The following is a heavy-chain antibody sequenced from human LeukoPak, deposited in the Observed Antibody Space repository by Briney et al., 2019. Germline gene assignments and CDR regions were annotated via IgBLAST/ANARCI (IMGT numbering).Heavy chain of an antibody. CDR1: GASISGSSHYF. CDR2: IYYSGIT. D-gene: IGHD1-26*01. CDR3: ARYSGMGYSPGTYSNS. Sequence: SETLSLTCTVSGASISGSSHYFWGWIRQTPGKGLEWIGSIYYSGITYYTPSLKSRLTISLDTSSDHVFLKLSSVSAADTAVYSCARYSGMGYSPGTYSNSWGQGTRVTVSS. V-gene: IGHV4-39*01. J-gene: IGHJ4*02.